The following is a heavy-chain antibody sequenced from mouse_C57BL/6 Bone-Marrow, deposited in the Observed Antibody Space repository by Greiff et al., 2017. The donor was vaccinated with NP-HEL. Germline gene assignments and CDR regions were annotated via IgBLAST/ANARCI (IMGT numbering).Heavy chain of an antibody. CDR2: IWRGGST. Sequence: VQLQQSGPGLVQPSQSLSITCTVSGFSLTSYGVHWVRQSPGKGLEWLGVIWRGGSTDYNAAFMSRLSITKDNSKSQVFFKMNSLQADDTAIYYCAKRAPFDGYYAMDYWGQGTSVTVSS. CDR3: AKRAPFDGYYAMDY. D-gene: IGHD2-3*01. CDR1: GFSLTSYG. J-gene: IGHJ4*01. V-gene: IGHV2-5*01.